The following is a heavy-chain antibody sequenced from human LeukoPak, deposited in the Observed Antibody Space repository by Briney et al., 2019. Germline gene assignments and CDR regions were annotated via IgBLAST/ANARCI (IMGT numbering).Heavy chain of an antibody. CDR2: NMNT. Sequence: SETLSLTCIVSGASVSSGDHHWSWIRQAPGKGLEWIGHNMNTYYNPSLKSRVTISIDTSKNQFSLMLSTVTAADAAIYYCATYFVNGAGRGHWGPGTLVTVSS. CDR3: ATYFVNGAGRGH. J-gene: IGHJ4*02. V-gene: IGHV4-61*08. D-gene: IGHD2-8*01. CDR1: GASVSSGDHH.